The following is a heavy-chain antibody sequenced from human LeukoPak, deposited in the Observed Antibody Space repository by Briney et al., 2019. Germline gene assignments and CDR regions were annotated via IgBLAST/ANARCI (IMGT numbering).Heavy chain of an antibody. Sequence: PSETLSLTCTVSGGSISSSSYYWGWIRQPPGKGLEWIGSIYYSGSTYYNPSLKSRVTISVDTSKNQFSLKLSSVTAADTAVYYCARVLQEREASSKSSFWGDYELGDAFDIWGQGTMVTVSS. CDR3: ARVLQEREASSKSSFWGDYELGDAFDI. V-gene: IGHV4-39*07. CDR2: IYYSGST. D-gene: IGHD4-17*01. J-gene: IGHJ3*02. CDR1: GGSISSSSYY.